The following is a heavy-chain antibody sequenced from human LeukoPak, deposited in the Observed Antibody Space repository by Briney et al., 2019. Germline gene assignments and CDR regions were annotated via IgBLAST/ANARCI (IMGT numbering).Heavy chain of an antibody. Sequence: PSETLSLTCAVSGGSINSGAFYWTWIRQHPGKGLEWIGFIHYSGGTCYIPSLKSRLTISVDTSKNQFSLKLTSVTAADTAVYYCARLAPYSQGGYDSSYFDYWGQGTLVTVSS. V-gene: IGHV4-31*11. J-gene: IGHJ4*02. CDR1: GGSINSGAFY. CDR3: ARLAPYSQGGYDSSYFDY. D-gene: IGHD5-12*01. CDR2: IHYSGGT.